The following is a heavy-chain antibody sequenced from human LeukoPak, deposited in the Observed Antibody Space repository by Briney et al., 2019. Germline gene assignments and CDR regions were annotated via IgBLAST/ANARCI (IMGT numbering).Heavy chain of an antibody. CDR1: GGSFSGYY. D-gene: IGHD3-22*01. CDR3: ARFPYYDSSGIEGWFDP. CDR2: INHSGST. J-gene: IGHJ5*02. Sequence: PSETLSLTCAVYGGSFSGYYWSWIRQPPGKGLEWIGEINHSGSTNYSPSLKSRVTISVDTSKNQFSLKLSSVTAADTAVYYCARFPYYDSSGIEGWFDPWGQGTLVTVSS. V-gene: IGHV4-34*01.